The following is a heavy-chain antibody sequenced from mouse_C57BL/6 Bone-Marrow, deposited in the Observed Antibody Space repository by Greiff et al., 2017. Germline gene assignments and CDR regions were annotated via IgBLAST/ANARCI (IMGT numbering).Heavy chain of an antibody. CDR1: GFTFSSYA. CDR3: TRERSPDWYFDV. J-gene: IGHJ1*03. D-gene: IGHD1-1*01. CDR2: ISSGGDYI. V-gene: IGHV5-9-1*02. Sequence: EVMLVESGEGLVKPGGSLKLSCAASGFTFSSYAMSWVRQTPEKRLEWVAYISSGGDYIYYADTVKGRFTISRDNARNTLYLQMSSLKSEDTAMYYCTRERSPDWYFDVWGTGTTVTVSS.